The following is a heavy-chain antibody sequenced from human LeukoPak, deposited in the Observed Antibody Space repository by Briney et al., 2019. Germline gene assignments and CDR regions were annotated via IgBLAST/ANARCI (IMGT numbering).Heavy chain of an antibody. Sequence: SETLSLTCTVSGDSFTSVTDYWAWIRQPPGKGLEWIASGDYSGGTYYNPSLESRVAISADMSKNQISLKLTSVTGTDTAVYYCAGERGEEYSSGWYKTNYFYNWGQGIRVTVSS. D-gene: IGHD6-19*01. CDR2: GDYSGGT. V-gene: IGHV4-39*07. CDR1: GDSFTSVTDY. CDR3: AGERGEEYSSGWYKTNYFYN. J-gene: IGHJ4*02.